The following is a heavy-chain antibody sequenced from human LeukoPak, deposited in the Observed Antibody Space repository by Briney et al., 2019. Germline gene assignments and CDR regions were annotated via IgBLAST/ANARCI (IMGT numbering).Heavy chain of an antibody. V-gene: IGHV3-74*01. Sequence: PGGSLRLSCAASGFTFSNFWMHWVRQGPGKGLAWVSRINDVGTSTSYADSVKGRFTISRDNAKNTLYLETNSLRAEDTAVYYCVREVYGTSYFDYWGQGTLVTVSS. D-gene: IGHD1-26*01. CDR3: VREVYGTSYFDY. CDR2: INDVGTST. J-gene: IGHJ4*02. CDR1: GFTFSNFW.